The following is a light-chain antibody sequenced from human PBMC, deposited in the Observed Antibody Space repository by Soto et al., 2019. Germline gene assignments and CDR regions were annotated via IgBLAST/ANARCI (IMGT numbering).Light chain of an antibody. Sequence: DIQMTQSPSTLSASVGDRVTITCRASQSISSWLAWYQQKPGKAPKLLIYDASSLESGVPSRFSGSGSGTEFPLTISSLQPDDFANYYCQQYNSYSETFGQGTKLEIK. CDR3: QQYNSYSET. CDR2: DAS. CDR1: QSISSW. J-gene: IGKJ1*01. V-gene: IGKV1-5*01.